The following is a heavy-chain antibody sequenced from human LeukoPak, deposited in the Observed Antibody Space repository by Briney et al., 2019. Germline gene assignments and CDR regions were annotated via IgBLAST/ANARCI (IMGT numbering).Heavy chain of an antibody. Sequence: PGGSLRLSCAASGFTFSNAWMSWVRQAPGKGLEWVGRIKSKTDGGTTDYAAPVKGRFTISRDDSKNTLYLQMNSLKTEDTAVYYCTTDSSQYSSSWYQFDPWGQGTLVTVSS. V-gene: IGHV3-15*01. CDR2: IKSKTDGGTT. CDR3: TTDSSQYSSSWYQFDP. J-gene: IGHJ5*02. D-gene: IGHD6-13*01. CDR1: GFTFSNAW.